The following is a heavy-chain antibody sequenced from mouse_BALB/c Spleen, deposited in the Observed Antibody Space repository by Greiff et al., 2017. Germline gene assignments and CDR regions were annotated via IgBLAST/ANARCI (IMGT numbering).Heavy chain of an antibody. CDR1: GFTFSSFG. J-gene: IGHJ2*01. CDR3: ARSEGYGYDY. Sequence: EVKLMESGGGLVQPGGSRKLSCAASGFTFSSFGMHWVRQAPEKGLEWVAYISSGSSTIYYADTVKGRFTISRDNPKNTLFLQMTSLRSEDTAMYYCARSEGYGYDYWGQGTTLTVSS. D-gene: IGHD2-2*01. V-gene: IGHV5-17*02. CDR2: ISSGSSTI.